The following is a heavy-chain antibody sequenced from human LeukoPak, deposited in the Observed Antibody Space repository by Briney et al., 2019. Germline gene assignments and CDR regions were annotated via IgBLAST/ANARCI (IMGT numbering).Heavy chain of an antibody. J-gene: IGHJ5*02. Sequence: GASVKVSCKAFGATLNIGHAFIWARQAPGQGLQWMGRMIPFLGEVNYAQNFQGRVSFTADRSTATMYMERKRLRLDDTAIYYFSPCGHAYDWFGPWGQGPWVTVPA. CDR2: MIPFLGEV. D-gene: IGHD5-12*01. V-gene: IGHV1-69*04. CDR3: SPCGHAYDWFGP. CDR1: GATLNIGHA.